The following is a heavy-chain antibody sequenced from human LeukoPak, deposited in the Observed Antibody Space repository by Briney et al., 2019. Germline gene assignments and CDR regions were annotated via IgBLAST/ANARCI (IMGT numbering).Heavy chain of an antibody. J-gene: IGHJ4*02. CDR1: GFTFSSYA. D-gene: IGHD3-22*01. V-gene: IGHV3-23*01. CDR2: ISGSGGST. CDR3: ARAGGGYYYDSSGYYNPFDY. Sequence: PGGSLRLSCAASGFTFSSYAMSWVRQAPGKGLEWVSAISGSGGSTYYADSVKGRFTISRDNSKNTLYLQMNSLRAEDTAVYYCARAGGGYYYDSSGYYNPFDYWGQGTLVTVSS.